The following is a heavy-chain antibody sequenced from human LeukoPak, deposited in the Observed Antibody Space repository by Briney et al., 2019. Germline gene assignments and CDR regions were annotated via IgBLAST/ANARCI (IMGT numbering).Heavy chain of an antibody. CDR3: ARDRPYGGTGDFDY. CDR2: IHSDSST. Sequence: PGGSLRLSCVASGFTFDDYGMSWVRQAPGKGLEWVSVIHSDSSTYYADSVRGRFTISRDNSKNTLYLQMNTLRAEDTAVYYCARDRPYGGTGDFDYWGQGTLVTVSS. J-gene: IGHJ4*02. V-gene: IGHV3-66*01. D-gene: IGHD4-23*01. CDR1: GFTFDDYG.